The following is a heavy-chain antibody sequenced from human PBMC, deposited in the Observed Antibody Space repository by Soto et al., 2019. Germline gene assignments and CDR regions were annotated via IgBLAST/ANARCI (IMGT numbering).Heavy chain of an antibody. CDR3: ARDRAVTDYYYYGMDV. J-gene: IGHJ6*02. Sequence: SETLSLTCTVSGGSISSGGYYWSWIRQHPGKGLEWIGYIYYSGSTYYNTSLKSRVTISVDTSKNQFSLKLSSVTAADTAVYYCARDRAVTDYYYYGMDVWGQGTTVTVSS. V-gene: IGHV4-31*03. D-gene: IGHD4-4*01. CDR1: GGSISSGGYY. CDR2: IYYSGST.